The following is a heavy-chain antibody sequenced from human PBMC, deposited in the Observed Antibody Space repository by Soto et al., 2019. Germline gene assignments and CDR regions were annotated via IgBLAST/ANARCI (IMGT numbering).Heavy chain of an antibody. CDR2: IYYTGNT. CDR3: ARYYYDSSGYYYGWFDP. CDR1: GDSISTYY. Sequence: SETLSLTCTVSGDSISTYYWSWIRQPPGKGLEWIAYIYYTGNTYYNPSLKSRVTISMDTSKNQFSLKLSSVTAAETAVYYCARYYYDSSGYYYGWFDPWGQVPLVTVYS. D-gene: IGHD3-22*01. V-gene: IGHV4-59*01. J-gene: IGHJ5*02.